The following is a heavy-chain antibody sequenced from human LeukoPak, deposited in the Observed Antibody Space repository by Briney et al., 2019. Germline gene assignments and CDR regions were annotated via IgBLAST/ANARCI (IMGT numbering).Heavy chain of an antibody. CDR2: INPSGGST. V-gene: IGHV1-46*01. CDR3: ARDSLYGVVDY. CDR1: GYTFTSYY. Sequence: ASVNVSCTTSGYTFTSYYIHWVRQAPGQGLEWMGIINPSGGSTSYAQKFQGRVTMTRDTSTSTVYMYLSSLRSEDTAVYYCARDSLYGVVDYWGQGTLVTVSS. D-gene: IGHD4-17*01. J-gene: IGHJ4*02.